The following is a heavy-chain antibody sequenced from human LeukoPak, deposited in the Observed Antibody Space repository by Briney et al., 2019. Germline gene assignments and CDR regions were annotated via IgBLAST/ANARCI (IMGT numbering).Heavy chain of an antibody. CDR1: GASINDYY. V-gene: IGHV4-30-4*08. J-gene: IGHJ4*02. CDR3: ARDRYYYDSSGYYDY. D-gene: IGHD3-22*01. Sequence: SETLSLTCTVSGASINDYYWSWIRQPPGKGLEWIGYIYYSGSTYYNPSLKSRLTISVDTSKNQFSLKLSSVTAADTAVYYCARDRYYYDSSGYYDYWGQGTLVTVSS. CDR2: IYYSGST.